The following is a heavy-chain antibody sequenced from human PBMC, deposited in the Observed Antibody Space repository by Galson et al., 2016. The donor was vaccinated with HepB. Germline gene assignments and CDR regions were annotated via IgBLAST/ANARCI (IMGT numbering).Heavy chain of an antibody. J-gene: IGHJ3*02. CDR1: GYTFTGYY. CDR2: INPDSGVT. D-gene: IGHD1-26*01. V-gene: IGHV1-2*02. CDR3: ARDRYSRSYYVGAFDI. Sequence: SVKVSCKASGYTFTGYYMHWVRQAPGQGLEWMGWINPDSGVTSYAQKFQGRVTMTKDTSISTVYMELSRLKSDDTAIYYCARDRYSRSYYVGAFDIWGQGTMVTVS.